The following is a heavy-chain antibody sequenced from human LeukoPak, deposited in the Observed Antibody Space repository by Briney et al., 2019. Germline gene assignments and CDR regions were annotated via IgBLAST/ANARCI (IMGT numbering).Heavy chain of an antibody. Sequence: PSETLSLTCTVSGGSITGYYWNWLRQPAGQGLEWLGRVYSSGVGNYNPSLTSRVTMSVDTSKIQFSLKLTPLTAADTAVYYCAREEFLHEIDSSGYFVYWGQGTLVTVSS. CDR2: VYSSGVG. CDR1: GGSITGYY. D-gene: IGHD3-22*01. J-gene: IGHJ4*02. V-gene: IGHV4-4*07. CDR3: AREEFLHEIDSSGYFVY.